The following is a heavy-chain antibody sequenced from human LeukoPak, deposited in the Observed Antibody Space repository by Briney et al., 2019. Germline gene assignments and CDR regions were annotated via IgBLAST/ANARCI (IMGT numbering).Heavy chain of an antibody. D-gene: IGHD2-15*01. CDR1: GFTFSSYS. J-gene: IGHJ4*02. CDR3: ARDPAGYCSGGSCYGEYYYFDY. Sequence: PGGSLRLSCAASGFTFSSYSMNWVRQAPGKGLEWVSSISSSSSYIYYADSVKGRFTISRDNAKNTLYLQMNSLRAEDTAVYYCARDPAGYCSGGSCYGEYYYFDYWGQGTLVTVSS. V-gene: IGHV3-21*01. CDR2: ISSSSSYI.